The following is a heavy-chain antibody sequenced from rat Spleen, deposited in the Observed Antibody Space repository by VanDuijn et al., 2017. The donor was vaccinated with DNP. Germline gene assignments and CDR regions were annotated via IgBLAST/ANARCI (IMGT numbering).Heavy chain of an antibody. CDR2: IWTGGNT. CDR3: ARHEAVVFDY. CDR1: GFSLTSYN. V-gene: IGHV2-30*01. Sequence: QVQLKESRPDLVQPTQTLSLTCTVSGFSLTSYNVHWVRQPTGKGLEWMGIIWTGGNTDYNSALKSRLSISRDTSKSQVFLKMNSLRSEDAATYYCARHEAVVFDYWGQGVMVTVSS. D-gene: IGHD1-12*02. J-gene: IGHJ2*01.